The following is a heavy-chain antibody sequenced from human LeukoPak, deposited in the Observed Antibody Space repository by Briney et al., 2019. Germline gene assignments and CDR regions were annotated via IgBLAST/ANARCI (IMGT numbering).Heavy chain of an antibody. CDR2: ISSSSSYT. D-gene: IGHD2-21*02. Sequence: GGSLRLSCAASGFTFSDYYMSWIRQAPGKGLEWVSYISSSSSYTNYADSVKGRFTISRDNAKNTLYLQMNSLRAEDTAVYYCARDRFNCGGDCYSGWFDPWGQGTLVTVSS. CDR3: ARDRFNCGGDCYSGWFDP. V-gene: IGHV3-11*06. CDR1: GFTFSDYY. J-gene: IGHJ5*02.